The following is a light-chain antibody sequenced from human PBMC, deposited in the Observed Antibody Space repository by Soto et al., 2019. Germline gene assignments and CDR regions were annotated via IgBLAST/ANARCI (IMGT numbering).Light chain of an antibody. V-gene: IGKV3-15*01. Sequence: EIVMTHSPASLSASPGERITLSCKASQSIANNLAWHQQKPGQAPRLLIYGASTRAAGIPARFSGSGSGTEFTLIISSLQSEDFAVYYCQDYSDWPTWTFGQGTKVDIK. CDR3: QDYSDWPTWT. CDR1: QSIANN. J-gene: IGKJ1*01. CDR2: GAS.